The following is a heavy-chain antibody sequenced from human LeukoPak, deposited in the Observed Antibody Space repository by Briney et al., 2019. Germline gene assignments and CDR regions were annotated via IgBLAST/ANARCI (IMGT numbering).Heavy chain of an antibody. Sequence: ASVTVSCKASGGTFISYAISWVRQAPGQGLEWMGRIIPILGIANYAQKFQGRVTITADKSTSTAYMELSSLRSEDTAVYYCARPDTAGFLGYWGQGTLVTVSS. D-gene: IGHD5-18*01. J-gene: IGHJ4*02. CDR3: ARPDTAGFLGY. V-gene: IGHV1-69*04. CDR1: GGTFISYA. CDR2: IIPILGIA.